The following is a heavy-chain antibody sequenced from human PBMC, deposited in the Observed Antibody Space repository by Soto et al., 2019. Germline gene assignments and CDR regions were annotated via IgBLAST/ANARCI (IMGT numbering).Heavy chain of an antibody. D-gene: IGHD6-13*01. V-gene: IGHV3-23*01. CDR3: AKPRNKGYSSSWYNY. CDR2: ISGSGGST. Sequence: EVQLLESGGGLVQPGRSLRLSCAASGFTFSSYAMSWVRQAPGKGLEWVSAISGSGGSTYYADSVKGRFTISRDNSKNTLYLQMNSLRAEDTAVYYCAKPRNKGYSSSWYNYWGQGTLVTVSS. CDR1: GFTFSSYA. J-gene: IGHJ4*02.